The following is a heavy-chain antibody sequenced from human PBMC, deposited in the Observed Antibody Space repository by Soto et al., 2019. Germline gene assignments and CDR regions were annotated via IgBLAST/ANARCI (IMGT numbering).Heavy chain of an antibody. CDR3: AGGVVQDYYYGMDV. V-gene: IGHV6-1*01. Sequence: LSLTCAISGDSVSSNSAAWNWIRQSPSRGIEWLGRTYYRSKWYNDYAVSVKSRITINPDTSKNQFSLQLNSVTPEDTAVYYCAGGVVQDYYYGMDVWGQGTTVTVSS. J-gene: IGHJ6*02. CDR1: GDSVSSNSAA. CDR2: TYYRSKWYN. D-gene: IGHD6-6*01.